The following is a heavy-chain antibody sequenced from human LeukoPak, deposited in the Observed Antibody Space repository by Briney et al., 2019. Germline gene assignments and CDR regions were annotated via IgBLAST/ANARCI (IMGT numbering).Heavy chain of an antibody. CDR1: GFTFEDYG. CDR2: INWNGGNT. D-gene: IGHD3-22*01. Sequence: GGSLRLSCAASGFTFEDYGMSWVRQPPGKGLEWVSGINWNGGNTGYADSVRGRFTISRDNAKNSLYLQMNSLRAEDTAVYYCARERAGDSSGYYFYYYYYYMDVWGKGTTVTISS. V-gene: IGHV3-20*04. J-gene: IGHJ6*03. CDR3: ARERAGDSSGYYFYYYYYYMDV.